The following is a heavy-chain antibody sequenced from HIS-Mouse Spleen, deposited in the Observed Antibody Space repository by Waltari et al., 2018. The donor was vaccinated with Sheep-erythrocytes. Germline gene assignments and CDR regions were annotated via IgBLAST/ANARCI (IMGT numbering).Heavy chain of an antibody. V-gene: IGHV1-2*02. CDR3: ARMQELPFDY. CDR2: INPNRGGT. Sequence: QVQLVQSGAEVKKPGASVKVPCKASGYTFTGYYMHWVRQAPGQGLEWMGWINPNRGGTNYAQKFQGRVTMTRDTSISTAYMELSRLRSDDTAVYYCARMQELPFDYWGQGTLVTVSS. CDR1: GYTFTGYY. J-gene: IGHJ4*02. D-gene: IGHD1-26*01.